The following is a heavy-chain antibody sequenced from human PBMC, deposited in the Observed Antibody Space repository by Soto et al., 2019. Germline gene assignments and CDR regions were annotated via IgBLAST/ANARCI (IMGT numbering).Heavy chain of an antibody. D-gene: IGHD4-17*01. CDR2: ISPIFGTA. CDR3: ARDRGMGDYPDY. Sequence: GKGLEWMGGISPIFGTANYAQKFQGRVTITADESTSTAYMELSRLRSDDTAVYYCARDRGMGDYPDYWGQGTLVSVSS. V-gene: IGHV1-69*01. J-gene: IGHJ4*02.